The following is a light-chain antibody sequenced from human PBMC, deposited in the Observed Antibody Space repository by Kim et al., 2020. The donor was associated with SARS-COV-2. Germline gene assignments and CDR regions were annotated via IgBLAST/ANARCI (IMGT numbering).Light chain of an antibody. CDR2: GKN. J-gene: IGLJ2*01. CDR3: NSRDSNDNVV. V-gene: IGLV3-19*01. Sequence: VALGQTVRITCQGDSLRSYYAPWYQQKPGQAPILVIYGKNNRPSGIPDRFSGSSSGNTASLTITGTQAGDEADYYCNSRDSNDNVVFGGGTQLTVL. CDR1: SLRSYY.